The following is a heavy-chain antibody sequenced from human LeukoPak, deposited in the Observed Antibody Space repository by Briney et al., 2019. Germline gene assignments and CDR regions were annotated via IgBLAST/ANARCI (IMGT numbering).Heavy chain of an antibody. CDR2: IIPILGIA. V-gene: IGHV1-69*04. J-gene: IGHJ4*02. CDR1: GGTFSSYA. Sequence: ASVKVSCKASGGTFSSYAISWVRQAPGHGLEWMGRIIPILGIANYAQKFQGRVTITADKSTSTAYMELSSLRSEDTAVYYCARSTVTTTTFDYWGQGTLVTVSS. CDR3: ARSTVTTTTFDY. D-gene: IGHD4-4*01.